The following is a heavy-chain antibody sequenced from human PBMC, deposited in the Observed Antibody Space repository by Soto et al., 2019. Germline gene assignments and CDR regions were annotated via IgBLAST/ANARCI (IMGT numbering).Heavy chain of an antibody. D-gene: IGHD3-9*01. J-gene: IGHJ3*02. CDR3: ATDPTYYDILTGYGRAFDI. CDR1: GYTLTELS. V-gene: IGHV1-24*01. CDR2: FDPEDGET. Sequence: ASVKVSCKVSGYTLTELSMHWVRQAPGKGLVWMGGFDPEDGETIYAQKFQGRVTMTEDTSTDTAYMELSSLRSEDTAVYYCATDPTYYDILTGYGRAFDIWGQGTMVTVS.